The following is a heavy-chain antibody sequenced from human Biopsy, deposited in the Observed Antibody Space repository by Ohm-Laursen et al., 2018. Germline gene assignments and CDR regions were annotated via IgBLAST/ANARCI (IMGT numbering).Heavy chain of an antibody. CDR1: GDSISSDY. J-gene: IGHJ6*02. Sequence: GTLSLTCTVSGDSISSDYWTWIRRPAGKGLEWIGRIYGSGSTNYNPSLRGRVTLSGDTSKNQVSLRLRSVTAADTAVYYCAREGLDWDNRRYKGLDVWGQGATVSVSS. D-gene: IGHD1/OR15-1a*01. CDR2: IYGSGST. CDR3: AREGLDWDNRRYKGLDV. V-gene: IGHV4-4*07.